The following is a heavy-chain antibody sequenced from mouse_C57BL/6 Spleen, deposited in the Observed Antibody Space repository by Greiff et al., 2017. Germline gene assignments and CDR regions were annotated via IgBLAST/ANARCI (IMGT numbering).Heavy chain of an antibody. CDR3: ARKDGYLWYFDV. Sequence: QVQLKQPGTELVKPGASVKLSCKASGYTFTSYWMHWVKQRPGQGLEWIGNINPSNGGTNYNEKFKSKATLTVDKSSSTAYMQLSSLTSEDSAVYYCARKDGYLWYFDVWGTGTTVTVSS. CDR1: GYTFTSYW. J-gene: IGHJ1*03. D-gene: IGHD2-3*01. CDR2: INPSNGGT. V-gene: IGHV1-53*01.